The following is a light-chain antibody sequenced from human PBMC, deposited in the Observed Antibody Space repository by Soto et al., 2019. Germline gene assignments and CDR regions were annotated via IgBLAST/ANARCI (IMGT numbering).Light chain of an antibody. CDR1: TSNVGSGYD. J-gene: IGLJ1*01. CDR3: QSYDLSLTESYV. Sequence: QSLLTQPPSVSGAPGQRFTIPCSGTTSNVGSGYDVHWFQQVPGGSPKLLIYGNIHRPSGVPDRFSGSKSDTLASLVITGLQAEDEAVYYCQSYDLSLTESYVFGSGTKVTVL. V-gene: IGLV1-40*01. CDR2: GNI.